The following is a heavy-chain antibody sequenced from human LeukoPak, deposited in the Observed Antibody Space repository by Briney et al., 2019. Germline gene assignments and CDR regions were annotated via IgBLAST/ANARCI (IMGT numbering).Heavy chain of an antibody. V-gene: IGHV3-23*01. CDR3: ARGSFKEYLDY. D-gene: IGHD2-15*01. CDR2: ISGSGGST. J-gene: IGHJ4*02. Sequence: GGTLRLSCAASGFTFSSYGMIWVRQAPGKGLEWVSGISGSGGSTYLADSVKGRFTISRDNSKNTLYLQMNSLRAEDTAVYYCARGSFKEYLDYWGQGTLVTVSS. CDR1: GFTFSSYG.